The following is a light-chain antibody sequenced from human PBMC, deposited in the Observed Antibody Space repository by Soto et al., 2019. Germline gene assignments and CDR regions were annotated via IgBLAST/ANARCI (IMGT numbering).Light chain of an antibody. Sequence: QSALTQPPSASGSPGQSVTISCTGTSSDVGGYNYVSWYQQHPGKAPKLMIYEVSKRPSGVPDRFSGSKSGNTASLTVSGLQADDEADYYCSSYAGINSYVFGTGTKVTVL. CDR3: SSYAGINSYV. J-gene: IGLJ1*01. V-gene: IGLV2-8*01. CDR2: EVS. CDR1: SSDVGGYNY.